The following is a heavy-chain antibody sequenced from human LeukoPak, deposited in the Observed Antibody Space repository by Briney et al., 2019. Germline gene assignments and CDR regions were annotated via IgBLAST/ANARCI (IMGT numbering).Heavy chain of an antibody. V-gene: IGHV3-23*01. D-gene: IGHD2-2*01. Sequence: GGSLRLSCAVSGFTYTTYWMSWVRQAPGKGLEWVSAISGSGGSTYYADSVKGRFTISRDNSKNTLYLQMNSLRAEDTAVYYCAKGSGIVVVPAEFDYWGQGTLVTVSS. J-gene: IGHJ4*02. CDR2: ISGSGGST. CDR1: GFTYTTYW. CDR3: AKGSGIVVVPAEFDY.